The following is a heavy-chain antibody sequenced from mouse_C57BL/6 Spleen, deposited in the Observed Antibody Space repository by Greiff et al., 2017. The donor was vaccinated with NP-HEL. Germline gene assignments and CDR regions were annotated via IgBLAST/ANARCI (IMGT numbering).Heavy chain of an antibody. CDR1: GYTFTSYW. J-gene: IGHJ2*01. CDR3: FTTVVATNY. Sequence: VQLQQPGAELVKPGASVKLSCKASGYTFTSYWMHWVKQRPGQGLEWIGMIHPNSGSTNYNEKFKSKATLTADKSSSTAYMELRSLTSEDSAVYFCFTTVVATNYWGQGTTLTVSS. D-gene: IGHD1-1*01. CDR2: IHPNSGST. V-gene: IGHV1-64*01.